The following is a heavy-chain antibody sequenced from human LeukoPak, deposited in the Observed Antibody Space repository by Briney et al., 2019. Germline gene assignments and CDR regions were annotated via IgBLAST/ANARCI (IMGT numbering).Heavy chain of an antibody. CDR1: GGSFSGYY. CDR3: AREGDFGFGDSTFMDV. D-gene: IGHD3-10*01. J-gene: IGHJ6*03. V-gene: IGHV3-11*04. CDR2: ISESGSPI. Sequence: LSLTCAVYGGSFSGYYWSWIRQPPGKGLEWVSYISESGSPIYNADSVKGRFTISRDNSKNSLYLQMNSLRAEDTAVYYCAREGDFGFGDSTFMDVWGKGTTVSISS.